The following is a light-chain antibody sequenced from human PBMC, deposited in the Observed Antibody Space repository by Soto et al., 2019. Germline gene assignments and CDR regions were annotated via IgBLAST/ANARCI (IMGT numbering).Light chain of an antibody. CDR3: QQYTGSAVT. J-gene: IGKJ4*01. CDR1: QLISTW. Sequence: DIQMTQSPSTLSAFVGDRVTITCRASQLISTWLAWYQQKPGQAPKLLISRVSNLESGVPSRLSGSGSGAEFTLTITSLQPDDSATYYCQQYTGSAVTFGGGTRVEIK. V-gene: IGKV1-5*03. CDR2: RVS.